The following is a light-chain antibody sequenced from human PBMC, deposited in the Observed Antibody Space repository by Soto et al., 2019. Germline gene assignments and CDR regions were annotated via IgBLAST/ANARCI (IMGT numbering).Light chain of an antibody. CDR3: GTWDSSLSAVV. V-gene: IGLV1-51*01. CDR1: SSNIGNNY. J-gene: IGLJ2*01. CDR2: DNN. Sequence: QSVLTQPPSVSAAPGQKVTIYCSGSSSNIGNNYVSWYQQLPGTAPKLLIYDNNKRPSGIPDRFSGSKSGTSATLGITGLQTGDEADYYCGTWDSSLSAVVFGVGTKLTVL.